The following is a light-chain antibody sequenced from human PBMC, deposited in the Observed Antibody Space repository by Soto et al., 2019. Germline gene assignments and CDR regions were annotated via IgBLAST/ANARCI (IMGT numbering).Light chain of an antibody. J-gene: IGKJ1*01. CDR1: QSISSW. CDR2: DAS. V-gene: IGKV1-5*01. CDR3: QQYNSYSWT. Sequence: DIQMTQSPSTLSASVGDRFTITCRASQSISSWLAWYQQKPGKAPKLLIYDASSLESGVPSRFSGSGSGTEFTLTISSLQPDDFATYCCQQYNSYSWTFGQGTKVDIK.